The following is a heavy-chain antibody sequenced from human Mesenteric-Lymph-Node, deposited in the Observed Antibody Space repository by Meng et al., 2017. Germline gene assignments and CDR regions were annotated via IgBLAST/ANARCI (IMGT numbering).Heavy chain of an antibody. CDR1: GDSVSNNSAT. D-gene: IGHD2-15*01. Sequence: QVQLQQSGPGLVKPSQTLSLTCAISGDSVSNNSATWNWVRQSPSTGLEWMGRTYYRSMWNRDYAVSLTGRITINPDTSRNQASLQLNSVTPEDTAIYYCVREAHLAGFPYWGQGTLVTVSS. CDR2: TYYRSMWNR. V-gene: IGHV6-1*01. J-gene: IGHJ4*02. CDR3: VREAHLAGFPY.